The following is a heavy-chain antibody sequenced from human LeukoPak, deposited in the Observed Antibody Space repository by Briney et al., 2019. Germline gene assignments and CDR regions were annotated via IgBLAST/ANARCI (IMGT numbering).Heavy chain of an antibody. CDR2: IRSKANSYAT. D-gene: IGHD6-13*01. CDR1: GFTFSGSA. Sequence: GGSLRLSCAASGFTFSGSAMHWVRQASGKGLEWVGRIRSKANSYATAYAASVKGRFTISRDDSKNTAYLQMNSLKTGDTAVYYCTRPGIAAAGIRDYWGQGTLVTVSS. J-gene: IGHJ4*02. V-gene: IGHV3-73*01. CDR3: TRPGIAAAGIRDY.